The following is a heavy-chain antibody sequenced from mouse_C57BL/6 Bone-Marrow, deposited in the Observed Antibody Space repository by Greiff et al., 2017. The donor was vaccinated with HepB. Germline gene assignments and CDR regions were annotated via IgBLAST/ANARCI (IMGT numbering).Heavy chain of an antibody. CDR1: GYTFTSYW. CDR2: IYPSDSET. J-gene: IGHJ4*01. V-gene: IGHV1-61*01. Sequence: QVQLLQPGAELVRPGSSLKLSCKASGYTFTSYWMAWVKQRPGQGLEWIGNIYPSDSETYYNEKFKDKVTLTVDKSTSTAYMQLSSLTSEDSAVYYCALKEAMDYWGQGTSVTVSS. D-gene: IGHD1-3*01. CDR3: ALKEAMDY.